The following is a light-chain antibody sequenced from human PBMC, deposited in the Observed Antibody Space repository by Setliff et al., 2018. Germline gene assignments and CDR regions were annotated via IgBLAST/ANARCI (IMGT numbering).Light chain of an antibody. V-gene: IGKV3-20*01. CDR3: QKYGSSPIT. J-gene: IGKJ2*01. CDR1: QSVTNNY. CDR2: GAS. Sequence: ENVLTQSPGTLSLSPGERATLSCRASQSVTNNYLAWYQQKRGQAPRLVMYGASTRANGIPDRFTGSGSGTDFTLTISRLEPEDFAVYYCQKYGSSPITFGQGTKVDIK.